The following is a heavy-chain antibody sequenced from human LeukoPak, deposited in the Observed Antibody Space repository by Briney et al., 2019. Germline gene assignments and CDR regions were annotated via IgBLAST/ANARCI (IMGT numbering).Heavy chain of an antibody. J-gene: IGHJ4*02. CDR2: ISAYNGNT. Sequence: ASVTVSCKASGYTFTSYGISWVRQAPGQGLEWMGWISAYNGNTNYAQKLQGRVTMTTDTSTSTAYMELRSLRSDDTAVYYCASLYCSGGSCYFDYWGQGTLVTVSS. D-gene: IGHD2-15*01. CDR3: ASLYCSGGSCYFDY. V-gene: IGHV1-18*01. CDR1: GYTFTSYG.